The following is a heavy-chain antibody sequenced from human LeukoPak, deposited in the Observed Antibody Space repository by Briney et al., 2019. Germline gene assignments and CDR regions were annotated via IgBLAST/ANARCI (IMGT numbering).Heavy chain of an antibody. Sequence: GGSLGLSCAASGFAFSNYAMSWVRQTPGKGLEWVSTISVSGASTYYADSVRGRFTISRDNSKNTLYLQMNSLRDEDTAVYYCAKVPYSDYGAGRPPFMDVWGQGTTVAISS. V-gene: IGHV3-23*01. CDR2: ISVSGAST. CDR3: AKVPYSDYGAGRPPFMDV. D-gene: IGHD3-10*01. CDR1: GFAFSNYA. J-gene: IGHJ6*02.